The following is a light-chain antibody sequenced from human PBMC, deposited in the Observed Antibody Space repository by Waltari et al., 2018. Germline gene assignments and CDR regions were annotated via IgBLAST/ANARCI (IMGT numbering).Light chain of an antibody. J-gene: IGLJ3*02. V-gene: IGLV2-14*01. CDR2: DVS. Sequence: QSALTQPASVSGSPGQSITISCTGTSSDVGGYNYVSWYQQHPGKAPKLMIYDVSERPSGVSNHFSGSKSGNTASLTISGLQAEDEADYYCSSYTSSNIWVFGGGTKLTVL. CDR1: SSDVGGYNY. CDR3: SSYTSSNIWV.